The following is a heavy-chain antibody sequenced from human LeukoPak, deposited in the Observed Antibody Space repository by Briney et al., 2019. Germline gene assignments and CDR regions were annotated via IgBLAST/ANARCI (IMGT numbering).Heavy chain of an antibody. V-gene: IGHV1-46*03. D-gene: IGHD6-6*01. CDR1: GYTFTDYY. CDR2: INSSGGST. Sequence: ASVKISCKVSGYTFTDYYMHWVQQAPGKGLEWMGIINSSGGSTSYAQKFQGRVTMTRDTSTSTVYMELSSLRSEDTAVYYCARAKGYSSSSGVWGQGTLVTVSS. J-gene: IGHJ4*02. CDR3: ARAKGYSSSSGV.